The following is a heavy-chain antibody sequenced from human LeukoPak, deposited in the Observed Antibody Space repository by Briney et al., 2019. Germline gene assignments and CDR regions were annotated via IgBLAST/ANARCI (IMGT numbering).Heavy chain of an antibody. J-gene: IGHJ6*02. CDR3: AREMGVVTAHGIDV. V-gene: IGHV4-39*02. CDR1: GGSISSISSNNYH. CDR2: IYYSGST. D-gene: IGHD4-23*01. Sequence: SETLSLTCIVSGGSISSISSNNYHWGWIRQPPGKGLEWIGSIYYSGSTYYNLSLKSRVTISVDTSKNQFSLKLSSVTAADTALYYCAREMGVVTAHGIDVWGQGTTVTVSS.